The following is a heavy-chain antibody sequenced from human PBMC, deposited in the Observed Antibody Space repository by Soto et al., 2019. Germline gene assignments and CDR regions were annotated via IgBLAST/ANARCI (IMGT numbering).Heavy chain of an antibody. CDR3: ARVTGFYYYGMDV. Sequence: QVQLVQSGAEVKKPGSSVKVSCKASGGTFSSYTISWVRQAPGQGLEWMGRIIPILGIANYAQKFQGRVTITADKSTSTAYMELSSLRSEDTAVYYCARVTGFYYYGMDVWGQGTTVTVSS. CDR2: IIPILGIA. J-gene: IGHJ6*02. CDR1: GGTFSSYT. V-gene: IGHV1-69*02.